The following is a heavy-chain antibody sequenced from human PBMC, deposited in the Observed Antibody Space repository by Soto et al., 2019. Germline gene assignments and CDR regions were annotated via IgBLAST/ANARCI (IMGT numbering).Heavy chain of an antibody. V-gene: IGHV3-33*01. J-gene: IGHJ5*02. CDR2: IWYDGSDK. D-gene: IGHD3-16*02. Sequence: QVQLVESGGGVVQPGRSLRVSCAASGFTFSSYGMHWVRQAPGKGLEWVAVIWYDGSDKYYADSVKGRFTISRDNSKNTLYLHMNSLRFEDTAVYYCARDVSTTRYVPNWFAPWGQGTLVTVSS. CDR1: GFTFSSYG. CDR3: ARDVSTTRYVPNWFAP.